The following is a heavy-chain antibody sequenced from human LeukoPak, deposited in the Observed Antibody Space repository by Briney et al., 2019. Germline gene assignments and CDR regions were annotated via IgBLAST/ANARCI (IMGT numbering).Heavy chain of an antibody. J-gene: IGHJ4*02. CDR1: GDTLTELS. CDR3: ATLPQGHLFDS. CDR2: FVPEDGET. Sequence: AASVKVSCKLSGDTLTELSMHWVRQSPGKGLEWMGGFVPEDGETIYAQKFQGRVTMTEDTSTDTAYMELSSLRSDDTAVYFCATLPQGHLFDSWGQGTLVTVSS. V-gene: IGHV1-24*01.